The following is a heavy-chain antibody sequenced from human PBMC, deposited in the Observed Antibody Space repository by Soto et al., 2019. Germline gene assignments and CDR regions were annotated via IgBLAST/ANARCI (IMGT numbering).Heavy chain of an antibody. Sequence: SWRDCWGASGVTVGRYWMQWCRQAPGKGLEWVAVISYDGSNKYYADSVKDRFTISRDNSKNTLYLQMNSLRAEDTAVYYCAKDLNHTIFGVGMFYYGMDVWGQGT. CDR3: AKDLNHTIFGVGMFYYGMDV. CDR2: ISYDGSNK. D-gene: IGHD3-3*01. V-gene: IGHV3-30*18. CDR1: GVTVGRYW. J-gene: IGHJ6*02.